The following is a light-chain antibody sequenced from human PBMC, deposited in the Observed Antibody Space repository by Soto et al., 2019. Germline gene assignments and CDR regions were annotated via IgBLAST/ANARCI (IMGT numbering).Light chain of an antibody. J-gene: IGKJ5*01. CDR2: HAS. V-gene: IGKV1-5*01. Sequence: EIQMTQSPSTLSASIGDRVTISCRASQNIGRWLAWYQQKPGTAPNLLIYHASNLRGGVPSRFSGGGSGTEFTLTISRLQSEDFAVYYGQQYNNWPPITVGQGTQLDIK. CDR3: QQYNNWPPIT. CDR1: QNIGRW.